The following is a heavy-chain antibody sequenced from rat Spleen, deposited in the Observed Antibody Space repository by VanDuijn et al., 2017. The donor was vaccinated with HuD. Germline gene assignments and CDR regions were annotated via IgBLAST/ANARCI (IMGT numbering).Heavy chain of an antibody. J-gene: IGHJ1*01. V-gene: IGHV5-31*01. D-gene: IGHD1-4*01. Sequence: EVHLVESGGGLVQPGGSLKLSCVASGFTFNNYWMTWIRQAPGKGLEWVATITHIGATSYYPDSVKGRFTISRDNAKSTLYLQMDSLRSEDTATYYCARRTRVSHWYFDFWGPGTMVTVSS. CDR3: ARRTRVSHWYFDF. CDR2: ITHIGATS. CDR1: GFTFNNYW.